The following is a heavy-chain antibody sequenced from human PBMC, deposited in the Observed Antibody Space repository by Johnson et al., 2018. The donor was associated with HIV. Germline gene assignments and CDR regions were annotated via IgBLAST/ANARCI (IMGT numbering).Heavy chain of an antibody. Sequence: VQLVESGGGVVQPGRSLRLSCAASGFTFSSYAMHWVRQAPGKGLEWVAVISYDGSNKYYPGSVKGRFTISRENAKNSLYLQMNSLRAGDTAVYYCARVTNDAFDIWGQGTMVTVSS. J-gene: IGHJ3*02. CDR2: ISYDGSNK. CDR3: ARVTNDAFDI. V-gene: IGHV3-30*14. CDR1: GFTFSSYA.